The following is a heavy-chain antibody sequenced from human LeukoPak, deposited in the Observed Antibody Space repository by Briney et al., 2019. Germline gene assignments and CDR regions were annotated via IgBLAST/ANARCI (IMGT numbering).Heavy chain of an antibody. J-gene: IGHJ4*02. V-gene: IGHV3-21*01. CDR2: ISSSSSYI. CDR3: ARASKWELRSFDY. D-gene: IGHD1-26*01. CDR1: GFTFSNAW. Sequence: GGSLRLSCAASGFTFSNAWMNWVRQAPGKGLEWVSSISSSSSYIYYADSVKGRFTISRDNAKNSLYLQMNSLRAEDTAVYYCARASKWELRSFDYWGQGTLVIVSS.